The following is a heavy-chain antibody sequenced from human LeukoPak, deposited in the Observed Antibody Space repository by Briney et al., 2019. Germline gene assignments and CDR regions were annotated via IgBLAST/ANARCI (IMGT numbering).Heavy chain of an antibody. V-gene: IGHV1-2*02. D-gene: IGHD1-26*01. CDR1: GGTFSNYA. CDR2: INPNSGGT. CDR3: ARGSIVGATFDYFDY. Sequence: ASVKVSCKASGGTFSNYAISWVRQAPGQGLEWMGWINPNSGGTNYAQKFQGRVTMTRDTSISTAYMELSRLRSDDTAVYYCARGSIVGATFDYFDYWGQGTLVTVSS. J-gene: IGHJ4*02.